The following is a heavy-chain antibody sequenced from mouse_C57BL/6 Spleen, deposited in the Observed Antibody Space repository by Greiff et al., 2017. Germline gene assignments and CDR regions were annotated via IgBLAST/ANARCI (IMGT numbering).Heavy chain of an antibody. J-gene: IGHJ4*01. V-gene: IGHV1-4*01. D-gene: IGHD3-3*01. CDR2: INPSSGYT. Sequence: VQLQQSGAELARPGASVKMSCKASGYTFTSYTMHWVKQRPGQGLEWIGHINPSSGYTKYNQKFKDKATLTADESSSTAYMQLSSLTSEDSAVYYCAGRDEYYAMDYWGQGTSVTVSS. CDR3: AGRDEYYAMDY. CDR1: GYTFTSYT.